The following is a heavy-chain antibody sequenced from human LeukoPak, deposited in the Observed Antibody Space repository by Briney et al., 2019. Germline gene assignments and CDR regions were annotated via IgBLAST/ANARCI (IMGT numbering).Heavy chain of an antibody. Sequence: SQTLSLTCTVSGGSISSSNYYWSWIRQPAGKGLERIGRIYTSGTTNYNPSLKSRVNILLDKSKNQFSLKLSSVTAADTAVYYCAREVSRYYDSSGYYYSFDYWGQGTLVTVSS. J-gene: IGHJ4*02. V-gene: IGHV4-61*02. CDR1: GGSISSSNYY. CDR2: IYTSGTT. CDR3: AREVSRYYDSSGYYYSFDY. D-gene: IGHD3-22*01.